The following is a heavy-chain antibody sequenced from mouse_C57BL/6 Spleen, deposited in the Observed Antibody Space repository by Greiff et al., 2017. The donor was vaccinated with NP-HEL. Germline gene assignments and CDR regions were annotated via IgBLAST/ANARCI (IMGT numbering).Heavy chain of an antibody. Sequence: EVKLMESGGGLVKPGGSLKLSCAASGFTFSDYGMHWVRQAPEKGLEWVAYISSGSSTIYYADTVKGRFTISRDNAKNTLFLQMTSLRSEDTAMYYCARLTGWYFDVWGTGTTVTVSS. D-gene: IGHD4-1*01. CDR1: GFTFSDYG. CDR2: ISSGSSTI. J-gene: IGHJ1*03. CDR3: ARLTGWYFDV. V-gene: IGHV5-17*01.